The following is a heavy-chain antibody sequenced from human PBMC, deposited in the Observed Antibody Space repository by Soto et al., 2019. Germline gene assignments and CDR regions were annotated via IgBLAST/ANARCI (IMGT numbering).Heavy chain of an antibody. CDR1: GFSLRPYS. D-gene: IGHD6-19*01. J-gene: IGHJ4*02. Sequence: EVQLVESGGGFIQPGGSLRLSCAASGFSLRPYSMIWVRQAPGKGLEWISYITPTSSTKYYAASVKGRFTISRDNAQNSLFLQMYSLRSDDTAVYYCVRDKGVAENLPRGDYWGPGTLVTVSS. V-gene: IGHV3-48*01. CDR2: ITPTSSTK. CDR3: VRDKGVAENLPRGDY.